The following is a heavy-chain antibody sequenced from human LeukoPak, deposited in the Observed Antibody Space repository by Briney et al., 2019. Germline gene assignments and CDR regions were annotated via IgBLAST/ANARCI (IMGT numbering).Heavy chain of an antibody. V-gene: IGHV3-9*01. CDR1: GFTFDDYA. CDR3: ARGPGGGLFDY. Sequence: PGRSLRLSCAASGFTFDDYAMHWVRQAPGKGLEWVSGISWNSGSIGYADSVKGRFTISRDNAKNSLYLQMNSLRAEDTALYYCARGPGGGLFDYWGQGTLVTVSS. CDR2: ISWNSGSI. J-gene: IGHJ4*02. D-gene: IGHD2-2*01.